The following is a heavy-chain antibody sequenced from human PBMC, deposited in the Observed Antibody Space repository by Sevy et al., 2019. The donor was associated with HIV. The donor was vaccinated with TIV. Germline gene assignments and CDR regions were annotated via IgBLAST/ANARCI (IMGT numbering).Heavy chain of an antibody. CDR2: VYYTGGT. CDR1: GGSINSDH. Sequence: SETLSLTCTVSGGSINSDHWNWIRQPSGKGLEWIGYVYYTGGTNYNPSLKNRVTISVDRTKNQFSLKLTSVTAADTAVYYCARRNDFDIWGQGTMVTVSS. CDR3: ARRNDFDI. V-gene: IGHV4-59*08. J-gene: IGHJ3*02.